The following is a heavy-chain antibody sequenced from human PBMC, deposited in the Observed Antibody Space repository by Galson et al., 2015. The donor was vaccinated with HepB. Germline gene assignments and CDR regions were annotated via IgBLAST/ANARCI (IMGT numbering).Heavy chain of an antibody. CDR1: GFTFSSYA. V-gene: IGHV3-30*04. Sequence: SLRLSCAASGFTFSSYAMHWVRQAPGKGLEWVAVISYDGSNKYYADSVKGRFTISRDNSKNTLYLQMNSLRAEDTAVYYCARFRIRLRYYDSSGYSHDGPDAFDIWGQGTMVTVSS. CDR3: ARFRIRLRYYDSSGYSHDGPDAFDI. CDR2: ISYDGSNK. J-gene: IGHJ3*02. D-gene: IGHD3-22*01.